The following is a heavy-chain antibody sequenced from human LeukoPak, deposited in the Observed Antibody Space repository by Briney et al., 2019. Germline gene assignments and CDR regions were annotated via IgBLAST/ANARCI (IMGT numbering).Heavy chain of an antibody. D-gene: IGHD3-16*01. V-gene: IGHV3-30*04. CDR1: GLTFSSYA. Sequence: GGSLRLSCAASGLTFSSYAMHWVRQAPGKGLEWVAVISYDGDIKYNADSVKGRFTISRDNSRNRLYLQMNSLRAEDTAAYYCPRWGQTGEGSFNYMDVWGKGTTVTVSS. CDR2: ISYDGDIK. CDR3: PRWGQTGEGSFNYMDV. J-gene: IGHJ6*03.